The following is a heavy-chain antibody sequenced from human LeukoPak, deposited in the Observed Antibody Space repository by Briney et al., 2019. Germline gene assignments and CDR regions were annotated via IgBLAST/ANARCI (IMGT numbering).Heavy chain of an antibody. V-gene: IGHV1-3*03. D-gene: IGHD3-10*01. J-gene: IGHJ4*02. Sequence: ASVKVSCKASGYTFTSYAMHWVRQAPGQRLEWMGWINAGNGNTKYSQEFQGRVTITRDTSASTAYMELSSLRSEDMAVYYCARTMVRGVSAGLLDYWGQGTLVTVSS. CDR2: INAGNGNT. CDR3: ARTMVRGVSAGLLDY. CDR1: GYTFTSYA.